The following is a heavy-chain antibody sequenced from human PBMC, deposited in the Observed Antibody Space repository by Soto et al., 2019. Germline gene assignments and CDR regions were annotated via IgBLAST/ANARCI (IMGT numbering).Heavy chain of an antibody. Sequence: SLRLSCAASGFPFSDYYMSWIRQAPGKGLEWVSYISSSGSTIYYADSVKGRFTISRDNAKNSLYLQMNSLRAEDTAVYYCARDVGTAMVFDYWGQGTLVTVSS. CDR3: ARDVGTAMVFDY. V-gene: IGHV3-11*01. CDR2: ISSSGSTI. CDR1: GFPFSDYY. J-gene: IGHJ4*02. D-gene: IGHD5-18*01.